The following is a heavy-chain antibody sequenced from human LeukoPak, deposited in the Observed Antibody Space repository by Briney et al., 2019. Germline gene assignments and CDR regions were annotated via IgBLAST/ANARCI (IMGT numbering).Heavy chain of an antibody. V-gene: IGHV1-46*01. CDR3: ARKRPVPDAFDI. D-gene: IGHD1-1*01. Sequence: ASVKVSCKASGYTFTGYYMHWVRQAPGQGLEWMGIINPSGGSTSYAQKFQGRVTMTRDTSTSTVYMELSSLRSEDTAVYYCARKRPVPDAFDIWGQGTMVTVSS. J-gene: IGHJ3*02. CDR2: INPSGGST. CDR1: GYTFTGYY.